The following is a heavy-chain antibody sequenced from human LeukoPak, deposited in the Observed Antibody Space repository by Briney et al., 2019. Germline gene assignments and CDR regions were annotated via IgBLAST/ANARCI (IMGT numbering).Heavy chain of an antibody. CDR1: GYTFTGYY. CDR3: ARNSEDIVLMVYAPRDYYYMDV. CDR2: INPNSGGT. J-gene: IGHJ6*03. V-gene: IGHV1-2*02. Sequence: WASVKVSCKASGYTFTGYYMHWVRQAPGQGLEWMGWINPNSGGTNYAQKFQGRVTMTRDTSISTAYMELSRLRSDDTAVYYCARNSEDIVLMVYAPRDYYYMDVWGKETTVTVSS. D-gene: IGHD2-8*01.